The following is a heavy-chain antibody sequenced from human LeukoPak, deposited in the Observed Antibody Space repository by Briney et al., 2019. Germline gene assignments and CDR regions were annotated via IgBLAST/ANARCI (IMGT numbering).Heavy chain of an antibody. Sequence: RSPEDSCAASGFTFSCYSMNWVRQDSGKGLERVSSISSSSSYIYYADSVKGRFTISRDNAKNSLYLQMNSLRAEDTAVYYCARGFDYWGQGTLVTVSS. CDR2: ISSSSSYI. CDR1: GFTFSCYS. J-gene: IGHJ4*02. CDR3: ARGFDY. V-gene: IGHV3-21*01.